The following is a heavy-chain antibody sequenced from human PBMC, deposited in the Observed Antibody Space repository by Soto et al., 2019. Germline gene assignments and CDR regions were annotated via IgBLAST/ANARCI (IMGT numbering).Heavy chain of an antibody. J-gene: IGHJ5*02. V-gene: IGHV4-30-4*01. D-gene: IGHD4-17*01. CDR2: IYYSGST. CDR3: ARTTTVTNLVDP. Sequence: QVQLQESGPGLVKPSQTLSLTCTVSGVSISSGDYYWSWIRQPPGKGLEWIGYIYYSGSTYYNPSLKSRDTISVDTSKNQFSLTLSSVTAADTAVDYCARTTTVTNLVDPWGQGTLVTVSS. CDR1: GVSISSGDYY.